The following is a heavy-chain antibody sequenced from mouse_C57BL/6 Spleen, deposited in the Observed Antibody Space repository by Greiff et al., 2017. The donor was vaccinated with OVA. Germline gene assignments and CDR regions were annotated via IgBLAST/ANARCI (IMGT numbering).Heavy chain of an antibody. V-gene: IGHV1-52*01. CDR2: IDPSDSET. J-gene: IGHJ3*01. CDR1: GYTFTSYW. CDR3: ARSVGGYAWFAY. D-gene: IGHD1-1*02. Sequence: VQLQQPGAELVRPGSSVKLSCKASGYTFTSYWMHWVKQRPIQGLEWIGNIDPSDSETHYNQKFKDKATLTVDKSSSTAYMQLSSLTSEDSAVYYCARSVGGYAWFAYWGQGTLVTVSA.